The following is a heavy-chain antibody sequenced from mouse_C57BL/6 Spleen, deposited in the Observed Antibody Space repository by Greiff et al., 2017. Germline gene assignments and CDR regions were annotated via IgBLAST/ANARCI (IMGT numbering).Heavy chain of an antibody. CDR3: ARRGGYESFDY. CDR1: GFSLTSYG. CDR2: IWSGGST. D-gene: IGHD2-2*01. J-gene: IGHJ2*01. Sequence: VQLQESGPGLVQPSQSLSITCTVSGFSLTSYGVHWVRQSPGKGLEWLGVIWSGGSTDNNAAFISRLSIRKDNSKSQVFYKMNSLQADDTAIYYYARRGGYESFDYWGQGTTLTVSS. V-gene: IGHV2-2*01.